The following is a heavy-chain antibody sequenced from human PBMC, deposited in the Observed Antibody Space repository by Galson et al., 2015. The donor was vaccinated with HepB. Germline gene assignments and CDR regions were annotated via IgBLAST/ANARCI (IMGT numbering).Heavy chain of an antibody. CDR2: INTDTGNP. D-gene: IGHD6-19*01. J-gene: IGHJ4*02. V-gene: IGHV7-4-1*02. CDR3: ARDPRGSAWGGIDS. Sequence: SVKVSCKASGYTFTSYATNWVRQAPGQGLEWMGWINTDTGNPTYVQGFTGRFVFSLDTSVSTAYLQISSLKPEDTAVYYCARDPRGSAWGGIDSWGQGTLVTVSS. CDR1: GYTFTSYA.